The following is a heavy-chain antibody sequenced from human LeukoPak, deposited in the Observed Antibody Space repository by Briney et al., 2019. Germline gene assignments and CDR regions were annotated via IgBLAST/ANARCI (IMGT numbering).Heavy chain of an antibody. CDR1: GVTYSRYW. Sequence: GGALRLSCAAAGVTYSRYWRQGGRDAPGKGVGGGSRINSEGSRRIYADSVKGGVTISRDNANNTLYLQMNSLRAEDTAVYYCARWQGDDAFDIWGHGTMVTVSS. D-gene: IGHD1-26*01. CDR3: ARWQGDDAFDI. J-gene: IGHJ3*02. CDR2: INSEGSRR. V-gene: IGHV3-74*01.